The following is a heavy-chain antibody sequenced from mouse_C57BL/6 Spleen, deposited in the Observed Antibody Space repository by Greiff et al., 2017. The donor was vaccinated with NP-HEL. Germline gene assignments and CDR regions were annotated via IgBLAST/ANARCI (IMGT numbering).Heavy chain of an antibody. D-gene: IGHD2-1*01. CDR3: ARGGYYGNLMDY. CDR2: ISSGSSTI. J-gene: IGHJ4*01. Sequence: EVKLVESGGGLVKPGGSLKLSCAASGFTFSDYGMHWVRQAPEKGLEWVAYISSGSSTIYYADTVKGRFTISRDNAKNTLFLQMTSLRSEDTAMYYCARGGYYGNLMDYWGQGTSVTVSS. CDR1: GFTFSDYG. V-gene: IGHV5-17*01.